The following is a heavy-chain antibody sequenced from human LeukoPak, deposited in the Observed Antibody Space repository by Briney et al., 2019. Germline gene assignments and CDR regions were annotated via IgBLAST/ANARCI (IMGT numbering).Heavy chain of an antibody. J-gene: IGHJ4*02. CDR1: GFTFSDYP. D-gene: IGHD7-27*01. CDR2: ISSTGVI. V-gene: IGHV3-69-1*01. CDR3: ARDHNWGFDY. Sequence: AGGSLRLSCAASGFTFSDYPMNWVRQTPGKGLEWVSYISSTGVIYYADSVRGRFSISRDNAMNSVYMQMSSLRAEDTALYYCARDHNWGFDYWGRGTLVTVSS.